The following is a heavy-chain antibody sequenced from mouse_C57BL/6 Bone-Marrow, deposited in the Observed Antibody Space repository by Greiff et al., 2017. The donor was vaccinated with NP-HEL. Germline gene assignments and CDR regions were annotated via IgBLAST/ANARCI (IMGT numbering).Heavy chain of an antibody. CDR1: GYTFTSYW. V-gene: IGHV1-55*01. J-gene: IGHJ1*03. Sequence: VQLQQPGAELVKPGASVKMSCKASGYTFTSYWITWVKQRPGQGLEWIGDIYPGSGSTNYNEKFKSKATLTVDTSSSTAYMQLSSLTSEDSAVYYCARLDTTVVPYWYFGVWGTGTTVTVSS. CDR3: ARLDTTVVPYWYFGV. D-gene: IGHD1-1*01. CDR2: IYPGSGST.